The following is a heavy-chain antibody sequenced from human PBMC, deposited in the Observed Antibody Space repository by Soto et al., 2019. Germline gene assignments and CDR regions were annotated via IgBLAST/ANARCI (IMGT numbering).Heavy chain of an antibody. Sequence: SETLSLTCTVSGGSISSSSYYWGWIRQPPGKGLEWIGSIYYSGSTYYNPSIKSRVTISVDTSKNQFSLKLSSVTAADTAVYYCARTHEYYDILTGYYAFDIWGQGTMVTVSS. D-gene: IGHD3-9*01. CDR3: ARTHEYYDILTGYYAFDI. CDR2: IYYSGST. V-gene: IGHV4-39*01. CDR1: GGSISSSSYY. J-gene: IGHJ3*02.